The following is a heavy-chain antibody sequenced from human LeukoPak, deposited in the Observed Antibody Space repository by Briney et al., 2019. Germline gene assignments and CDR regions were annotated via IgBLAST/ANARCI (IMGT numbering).Heavy chain of an antibody. V-gene: IGHV3-23*01. Sequence: GGSLRLSCAASGFTFSIYGMSWVRQAPGKGLEWVSATSGSGGRTYNADSMKGRFTISRDNSKNTLYLQMNSLRVEDTAVYYCARDMMGATLYFDSWGQGTLVTVSS. CDR1: GFTFSIYG. D-gene: IGHD1-26*01. CDR3: ARDMMGATLYFDS. CDR2: TSGSGGRT. J-gene: IGHJ4*02.